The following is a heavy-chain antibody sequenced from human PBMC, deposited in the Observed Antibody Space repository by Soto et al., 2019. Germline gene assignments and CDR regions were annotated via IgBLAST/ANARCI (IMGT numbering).Heavy chain of an antibody. CDR3: ARDHIAPTILFAS. Sequence: PGGSLRLSCAASGFTFRNYDMHWVRQATGKGLEWVSTIDTAGDTYYPGSVKGRFTISRENAKNSLYLQMNSLRAGDTAVYYCARDHIAPTILFASWGQGTLVTVSS. CDR2: IDTAGDT. V-gene: IGHV3-13*01. CDR1: GFTFRNYD. J-gene: IGHJ4*02. D-gene: IGHD5-12*01.